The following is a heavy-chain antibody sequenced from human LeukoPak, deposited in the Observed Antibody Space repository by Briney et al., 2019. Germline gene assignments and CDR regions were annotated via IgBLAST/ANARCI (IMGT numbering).Heavy chain of an antibody. D-gene: IGHD6-6*01. CDR3: ARSYSSSSALSFDY. J-gene: IGHJ4*02. Sequence: SETLSLTCTVSGGSISSSSYYWGWIRQPPGKGLEWIGSIYYSGSTYYNPSLKSRVTISVDTSKNLFSLKLSSVTAADTAVYYCARSYSSSSALSFDYWGQGTLVTVSS. V-gene: IGHV4-39*01. CDR1: GGSISSSSYY. CDR2: IYYSGST.